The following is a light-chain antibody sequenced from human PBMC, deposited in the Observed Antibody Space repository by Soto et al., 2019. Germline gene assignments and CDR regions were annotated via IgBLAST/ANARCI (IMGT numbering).Light chain of an antibody. J-gene: IGLJ1*01. CDR1: SSDVGGYNY. V-gene: IGLV2-11*01. CDR2: DVS. Sequence: QSVLTQPRSVSGSPGQSVTISCTGTSSDVGGYNYVSWYQQHPGKAPKLMIYDVSKRPSGVPDRFSGCKSGNTASLTISGLQAEDEADYYCCSYAGSYKGYVFGTGTKVTVL. CDR3: CSYAGSYKGYV.